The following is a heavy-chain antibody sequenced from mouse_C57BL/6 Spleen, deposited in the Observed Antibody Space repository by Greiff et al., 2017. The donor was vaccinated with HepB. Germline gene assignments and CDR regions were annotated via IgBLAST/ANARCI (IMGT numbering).Heavy chain of an antibody. CDR2: IWSGGST. V-gene: IGHV2-2*01. CDR1: GFSLTSYG. Sequence: QVQLQQSGPGLVQPSQSLSITCTVSGFSLTSYGVHWVRQSPGKGLEWLGVIWSGGSTDYNAAFLSRLSISKDNSKSQVFLKMNSLQADDKAIYYCARRRGDWYFDVWGTGTTVTVSS. CDR3: ARRRGDWYFDV. J-gene: IGHJ1*03.